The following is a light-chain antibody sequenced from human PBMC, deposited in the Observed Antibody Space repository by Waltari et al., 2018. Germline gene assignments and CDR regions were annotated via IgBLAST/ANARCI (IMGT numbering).Light chain of an antibody. V-gene: IGLV1-47*01. CDR3: ASWDDSHYV. J-gene: IGLJ1*01. CDR1: NSNLGSNY. Sequence: QSVLTQPPSASETPGQRVTISCSGSNSNLGSNYLYWYQQLPGTAPKLPIYRNNQRPSGVPGRFSASKSGTSASLAIDGLRSEDEAVYYCASWDDSHYVFGPGTQVTVL. CDR2: RNN.